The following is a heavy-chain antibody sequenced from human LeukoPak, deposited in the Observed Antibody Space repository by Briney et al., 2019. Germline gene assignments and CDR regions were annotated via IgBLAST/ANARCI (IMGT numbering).Heavy chain of an antibody. CDR3: AKDLDPHHPTVTTFLDY. Sequence: GRSLRLSCAASGFTFSSYGMHWVRQAPGKGLEWVAVISYDGSNKYYADSVKGRFTISRDNSKNTLYLQMNSLRAEDTAVYYCAKDLDPHHPTVTTFLDYWGQGTLVTVSS. CDR1: GFTFSSYG. CDR2: ISYDGSNK. D-gene: IGHD4-17*01. V-gene: IGHV3-30*18. J-gene: IGHJ4*02.